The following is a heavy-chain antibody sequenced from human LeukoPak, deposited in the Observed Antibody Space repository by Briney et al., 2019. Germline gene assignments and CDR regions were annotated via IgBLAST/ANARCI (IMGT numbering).Heavy chain of an antibody. CDR1: GYTFTSYG. J-gene: IGHJ3*02. Sequence: GASVKVSCKASGYTFTSYGISWVRQAPGQGLEWMGWISAYNGNTNYAQKLQGRVTMTTDTSTSTAYMELRSLRSDDTAVYYCARDSSNSWPSDAFDIWGQGTMVTVSS. V-gene: IGHV1-18*01. CDR3: ARDSSNSWPSDAFDI. D-gene: IGHD6-13*01. CDR2: ISAYNGNT.